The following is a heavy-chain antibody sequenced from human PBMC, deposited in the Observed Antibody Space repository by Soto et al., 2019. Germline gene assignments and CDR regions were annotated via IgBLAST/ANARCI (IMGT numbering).Heavy chain of an antibody. D-gene: IGHD5-12*01. CDR1: GGTFSSYT. CDR2: IIPILGIT. J-gene: IGHJ4*02. CDR3: ARTIRVNSGYDLGLDY. V-gene: IGHV1-69*02. Sequence: QVQLVQSGAEVKKPGSSVKVSCKASGGTFSSYTISWVRQAPGQGLEWMGRIIPILGITNYEQKFQGRVRITADKSTSTAYMELSSLRSEDTAVYYCARTIRVNSGYDLGLDYWGQGTLVTVSS.